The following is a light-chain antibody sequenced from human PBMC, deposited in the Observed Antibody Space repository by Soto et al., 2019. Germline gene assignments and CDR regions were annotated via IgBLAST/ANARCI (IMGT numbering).Light chain of an antibody. CDR3: SSYTSSSTYV. CDR1: SSDVGGYNY. J-gene: IGLJ1*01. CDR2: DVS. V-gene: IGLV2-14*01. Sequence: QSALTQPASVSGSPGQSISISCTGTSSDVGGYNYVSWYQQHPGKAPKLMLYDVSNRPSGVSNRFSGSKSGNTASLTISGLQAEDEADYYCSSYTSSSTYVFGTGPKVTVL.